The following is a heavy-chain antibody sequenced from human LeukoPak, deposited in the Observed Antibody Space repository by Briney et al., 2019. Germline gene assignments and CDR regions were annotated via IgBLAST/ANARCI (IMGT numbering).Heavy chain of an antibody. Sequence: ASVKVSCKASGYTFTSYGISWVRQAPGQGLEWMGWISAYNGNTNYAQKLQGRVTMTTDTSTSTAYMELSSLRSEDTAVYYCARENYFDWLFPTRVGYFDYWGQGTLVTVSS. CDR1: GYTFTSYG. V-gene: IGHV1-18*01. D-gene: IGHD3-9*01. CDR2: ISAYNGNT. J-gene: IGHJ4*02. CDR3: ARENYFDWLFPTRVGYFDY.